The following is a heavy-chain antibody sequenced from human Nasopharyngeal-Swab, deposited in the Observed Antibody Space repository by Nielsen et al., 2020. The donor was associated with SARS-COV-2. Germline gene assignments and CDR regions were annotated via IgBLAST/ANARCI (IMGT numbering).Heavy chain of an antibody. V-gene: IGHV4-61*02. CDR3: ARDSLGVRGLYYGMDV. J-gene: IGHJ6*02. D-gene: IGHD3-10*01. CDR2: VYTSGST. Sequence: WIRPPPGKGLEWIGRVYTSGSTNYNPSLKSRVTIPVDTYKNQYTLKLSSVAAADPAVYYCARDSLGVRGLYYGMDVWGQGTTVTVSS.